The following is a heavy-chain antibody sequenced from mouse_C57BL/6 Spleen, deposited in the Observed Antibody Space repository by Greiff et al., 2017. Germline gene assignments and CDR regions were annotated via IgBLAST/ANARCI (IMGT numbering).Heavy chain of an antibody. CDR3: ARDSSGPFDY. CDR1: GFTFSSYG. Sequence: DVMLVESGGDLVKPGGSLKLSCAASGFTFSSYGMSWVRQTPDKRLEWVATISSGGSYPYYPDSVKGRSTIYRDNAKNTLYLQMSSLKAEDTAMYYCARDSSGPFDYWGQGTTLTVSA. V-gene: IGHV5-6*02. J-gene: IGHJ2*01. CDR2: ISSGGSYP. D-gene: IGHD3-2*02.